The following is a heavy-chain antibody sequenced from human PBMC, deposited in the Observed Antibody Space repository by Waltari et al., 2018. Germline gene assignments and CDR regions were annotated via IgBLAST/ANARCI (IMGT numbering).Heavy chain of an antibody. D-gene: IGHD1-26*01. J-gene: IGHJ1*01. CDR1: GFPFSSSW. V-gene: IGHV3-7*03. CDR3: SINDAWSFRV. Sequence: EVQLVESGGGLVQPGESLRLSCGPSGFPFSSSWMSWVRQAPGKGLEWVSNMSPDGSAKYYGDSVRGRFTVSRDNAQDSMYLHVNSLRAEDTAIYYCSINDAWSFRVWGQGTLVTVSS. CDR2: MSPDGSAK.